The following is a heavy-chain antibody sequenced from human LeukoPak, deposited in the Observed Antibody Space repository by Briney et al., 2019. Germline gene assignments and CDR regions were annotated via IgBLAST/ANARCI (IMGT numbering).Heavy chain of an antibody. Sequence: GGSLRLSCAASGFTFSNNYMSWVRQAPGKGLEWVSGISGSGGTTYYADSVEGRFTISRDNSKNTLYLQMNSLRAEDTAVYHCAKHHGYGANSVIDYWGQGTLVTVSS. CDR1: GFTFSNNY. V-gene: IGHV3-23*01. J-gene: IGHJ4*02. CDR2: ISGSGGTT. D-gene: IGHD4-23*01. CDR3: AKHHGYGANSVIDY.